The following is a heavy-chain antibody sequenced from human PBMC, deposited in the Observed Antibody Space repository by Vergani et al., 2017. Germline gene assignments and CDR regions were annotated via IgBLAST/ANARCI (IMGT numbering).Heavy chain of an antibody. V-gene: IGHV4-38-2*01. D-gene: IGHD3-10*01. CDR3: PRLPTYYYGSGSYYSSFFDY. Sequence: QVQLQESGPGLVKPSETLSLTCAVSGYSISSGDYWGWIRQPPGKGLEWIGSIYHSGSTYYNPSLKSRVTISVDTSKNQFSLKLSSVTAADTAVYYCPRLPTYYYGSGSYYSSFFDYWGEGTLVTVSS. J-gene: IGHJ4*02. CDR2: IYHSGST. CDR1: GYSISSGDY.